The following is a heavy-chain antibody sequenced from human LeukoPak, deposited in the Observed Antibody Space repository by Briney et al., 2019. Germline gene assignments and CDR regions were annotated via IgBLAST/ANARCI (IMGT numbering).Heavy chain of an antibody. V-gene: IGHV3-7*01. CDR3: VRVGRSAFDI. CDR1: GFTLGSYW. CDR2: IKQDGSDK. Sequence: PGGSLRLSCAASGFTLGSYWMSWVRQAPGKGLEWVANIKQDGSDKYYVDSVKGRFTVSRDNAQNSLYLQINGLRAEDTAVYYCVRVGRSAFDIWGQGTMVTVSS. J-gene: IGHJ3*02.